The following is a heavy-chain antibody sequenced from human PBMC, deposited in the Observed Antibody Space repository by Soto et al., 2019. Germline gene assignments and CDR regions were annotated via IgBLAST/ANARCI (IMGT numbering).Heavy chain of an antibody. V-gene: IGHV1-2*02. CDR1: GYTFTGYY. D-gene: IGHD2-2*01. Sequence: QVQLVQSGAEVKKPGASVKVSCKASGYTFTGYYMHWVRQAPGQGLEWMGWINPNSGGTNYAQTFQGRVTMTRDPSISTAYMELSRLRSDDTAVYYCAREGCFTSTSCSYGMDVWGQGTTVTVSS. J-gene: IGHJ6*02. CDR3: AREGCFTSTSCSYGMDV. CDR2: INPNSGGT.